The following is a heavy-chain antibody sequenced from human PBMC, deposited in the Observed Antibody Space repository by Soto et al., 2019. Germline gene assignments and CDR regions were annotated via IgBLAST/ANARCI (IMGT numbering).Heavy chain of an antibody. J-gene: IGHJ6*03. V-gene: IGHV4-59*01. CDR3: ARDRRITIVGDDYYYYYMDV. CDR1: GGSTSSYY. D-gene: IGHD3-3*01. CDR2: IYYSGST. Sequence: SETLSLTCTVSGGSTSSYYWSWIRQPPGKGLEWIGYIYYSGSTNYNPSLKSRVTISVDTSKNQFSLKLSSVTAADTAVYYCARDRRITIVGDDYYYYYMDVWGKGTTVTVSS.